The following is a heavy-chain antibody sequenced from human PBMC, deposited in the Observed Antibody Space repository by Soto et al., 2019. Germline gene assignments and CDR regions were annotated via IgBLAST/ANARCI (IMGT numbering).Heavy chain of an antibody. CDR1: GGSISSGGYY. V-gene: IGHV4-31*03. CDR2: IYYSGST. J-gene: IGHJ6*03. CDR3: ARLITIFGVGTELGSYYYYMDV. Sequence: SETLSLTCTVSGGSISSGGYYWSWIRQHPGKGLEWIGYIYYSGSTYYNPSLKSRVTISVDTSKNQFSLKLSSVTAADTAVYYCARLITIFGVGTELGSYYYYMDVWGKGTTVTVSS. D-gene: IGHD3-3*01.